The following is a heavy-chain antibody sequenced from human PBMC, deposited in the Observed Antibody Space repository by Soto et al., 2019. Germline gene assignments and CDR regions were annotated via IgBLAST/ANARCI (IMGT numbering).Heavy chain of an antibody. CDR2: IWYDGSNT. D-gene: IGHD3-22*01. CDR1: GFTFSSYG. CDR3: ARDQSSGNYYDRSDY. J-gene: IGHJ4*02. Sequence: QVQLVESGGGVVQPGRSLRLSCAASGFTFSSYGMHWVRQAPGKGLEWVAVIWYDGSNTYHADSVKGRFTISRDNSKTTLYLQMNSLRAEDTAMYYCARDQSSGNYYDRSDYWGQGTLVTVSS. V-gene: IGHV3-33*01.